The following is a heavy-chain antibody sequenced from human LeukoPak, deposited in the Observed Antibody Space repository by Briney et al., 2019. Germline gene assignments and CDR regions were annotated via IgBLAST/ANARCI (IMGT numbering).Heavy chain of an antibody. CDR1: GFTFSSYS. D-gene: IGHD2-2*01. CDR3: ARAEGGYCSSTSCYELMLDYFDY. V-gene: IGHV3-21*01. CDR2: ISSSSSYI. Sequence: GGSLRLSCAASGFTFSSYSMNWVRQAPGKGLEWVSSISSSSSYIYYADSVKGRFTISRDNAKNSLYLQMNSLRAEDTAVYYCARAEGGYCSSTSCYELMLDYFDYWGQGTLVTVYS. J-gene: IGHJ4*02.